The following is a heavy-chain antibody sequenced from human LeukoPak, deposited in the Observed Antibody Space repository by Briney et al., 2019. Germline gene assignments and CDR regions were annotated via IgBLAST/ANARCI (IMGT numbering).Heavy chain of an antibody. Sequence: PGGSLRLSCTTSGFTLWRHGMHWVRQAPGKGLEWVAVTWYGGSDYADSVRGRFSVSRDIFGNTVYLQMDNLRAEDTALYYCAREQSTSGHAGAFDIWGQGTVVTVSS. CDR3: AREQSTSGHAGAFDI. CDR2: TWYGGS. J-gene: IGHJ3*02. D-gene: IGHD5-12*01. CDR1: GFTLWRHG. V-gene: IGHV3-33*01.